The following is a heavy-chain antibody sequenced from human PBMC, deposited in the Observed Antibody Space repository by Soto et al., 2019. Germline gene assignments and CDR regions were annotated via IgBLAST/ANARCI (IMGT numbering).Heavy chain of an antibody. CDR2: ISSSSSYI. J-gene: IGHJ3*02. V-gene: IGHV3-21*01. CDR1: GFTFSSYS. D-gene: IGHD2-8*01. CDR3: ARDRSYIVLMVYARPGGAFDI. Sequence: EVQLVVSGGGLVKPGGSLRLSCAASGFTFSSYSMNWVRQAPGKGLEWVSSISSSSSYIYYADSVKGRFTISRDNAKNSLYLQMNSLGAGDTAVNYCARDRSYIVLMVYARPGGAFDIWGQGPMVTVSS.